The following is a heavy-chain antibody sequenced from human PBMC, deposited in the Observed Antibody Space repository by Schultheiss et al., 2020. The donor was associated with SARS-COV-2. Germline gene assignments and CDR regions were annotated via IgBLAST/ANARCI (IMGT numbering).Heavy chain of an antibody. J-gene: IGHJ4*02. Sequence: GGSLRLSCAGSGFTFSKAWMSWVRQAPGKGLEWVAVIWYDGSHKYYADTVKGRFTISRDNSKNTLYLQMNSLRAEDTAVYYCARGSIYRLRDPLWELLGYWGQGTLVTVSS. D-gene: IGHD1-26*01. V-gene: IGHV3-33*07. CDR3: ARGSIYRLRDPLWELLGY. CDR2: IWYDGSHK. CDR1: GFTFSKAW.